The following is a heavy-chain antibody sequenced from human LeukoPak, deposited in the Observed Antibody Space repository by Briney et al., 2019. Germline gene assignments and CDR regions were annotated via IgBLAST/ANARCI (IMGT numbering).Heavy chain of an antibody. Sequence: GRSLRLSCAASGFTFSSYAMSWVRQAPGKGLEWVSAISGSGGSTYYADSVKDRFTISRDNSKNTLYLQMNSLRAEDTAVYYCADFWSGYYNHYWSQGTLVTVSS. V-gene: IGHV3-23*01. CDR3: ADFWSGYYNHY. CDR1: GFTFSSYA. D-gene: IGHD3-3*01. J-gene: IGHJ4*02. CDR2: ISGSGGST.